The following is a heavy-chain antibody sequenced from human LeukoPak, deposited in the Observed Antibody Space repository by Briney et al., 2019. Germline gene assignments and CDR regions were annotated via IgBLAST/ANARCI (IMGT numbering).Heavy chain of an antibody. J-gene: IGHJ5*02. D-gene: IGHD3-22*01. CDR1: GGSISSGDYY. Sequence: SETLSLTCTVSGGSISSGDYYWSWIRQPPGKGLEWIGYIYYSGSTYYNPSRKSRVTIAVDTSKNQFSLKLRSVTAADTAVYYCAREREDYCDSSGYKTWGQGTLVTVSS. CDR3: AREREDYCDSSGYKT. CDR2: IYYSGST. V-gene: IGHV4-30-4*01.